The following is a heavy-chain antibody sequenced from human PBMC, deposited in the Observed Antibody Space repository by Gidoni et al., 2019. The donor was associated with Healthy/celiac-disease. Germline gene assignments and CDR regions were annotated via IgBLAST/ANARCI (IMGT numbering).Heavy chain of an antibody. CDR1: GFTFSSYS. CDR2: ISSSSSTI. Sequence: EVQLVESGGGLVQPGGSLRLSCAASGFTFSSYSMNWVRQAPGKGLEWVSYISSSSSTIDYADSVKGRFTISRDNAKNSLYLQMNSLRDEDTAVYYCARDGADGYNVAYYYCGMDVWGQGTTVTVSS. J-gene: IGHJ6*02. V-gene: IGHV3-48*02. D-gene: IGHD5-12*01. CDR3: ARDGADGYNVAYYYCGMDV.